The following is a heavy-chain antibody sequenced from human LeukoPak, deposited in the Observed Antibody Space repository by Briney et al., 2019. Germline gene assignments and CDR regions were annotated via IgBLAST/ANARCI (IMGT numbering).Heavy chain of an antibody. CDR1: GFTFSSYA. CDR2: ITSNGGST. Sequence: GSLRLSCSASGFTFSSYAMNWVRQAPGKGLEYVSAITSNGGSTYYADSVKGRITISRDNSKNTLYLRMSSLRAEDTAVYYCVKGRCSGSSCYGGDYWGQGTLVTVSS. D-gene: IGHD2-2*01. J-gene: IGHJ4*02. V-gene: IGHV3-64D*06. CDR3: VKGRCSGSSCYGGDY.